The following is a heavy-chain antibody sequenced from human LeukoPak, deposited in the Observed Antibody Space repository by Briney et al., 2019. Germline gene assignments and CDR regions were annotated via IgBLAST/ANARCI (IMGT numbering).Heavy chain of an antibody. V-gene: IGHV1-2*02. Sequence: SVMVSCKASGYTFSNYYMQWVRQAPGQGLEWMGWINPHTGDTNYEQQFQGRVTMTRDTSISTAYMELTSLRYDDTAVYYCARGETSSYDYWGQGTLVTVSS. D-gene: IGHD2-2*01. CDR2: INPHTGDT. CDR1: GYTFSNYY. J-gene: IGHJ4*02. CDR3: ARGETSSYDY.